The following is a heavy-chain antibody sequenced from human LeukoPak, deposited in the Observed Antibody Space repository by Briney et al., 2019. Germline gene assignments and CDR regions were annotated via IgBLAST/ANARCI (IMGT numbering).Heavy chain of an antibody. CDR3: ARGSRYYYDSSGYSFDY. CDR1: GYTFTSYD. CDR2: MNPNSGNT. D-gene: IGHD3-22*01. Sequence: GASVKVSCKASGYTFTSYDINWVRQATGQGLEWMGWMNPNSGNTGYAQKFQGRVTMTRNTSISTAYMELSSLRSEDTAVYYCARGSRYYYDSSGYSFDYWGQGTLVTASS. V-gene: IGHV1-8*01. J-gene: IGHJ4*02.